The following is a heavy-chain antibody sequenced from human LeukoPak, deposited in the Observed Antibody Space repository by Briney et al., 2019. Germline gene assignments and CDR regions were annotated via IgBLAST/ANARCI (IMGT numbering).Heavy chain of an antibody. V-gene: IGHV3-7*01. CDR3: ARGPRLYYYGSGSYYAYYYYYMDV. Sequence: GGSLRLSCAASGFTFSTYWMSWVRQAPGKGLEWVANIKQDGSEKYYVDSVKGRFTISRDNAKNSLYLQMNSLRAEDTAAYYCARGPRLYYYGSGSYYAYYYYYMDVWGKGTTVTISS. CDR2: IKQDGSEK. CDR1: GFTFSTYW. D-gene: IGHD3-10*01. J-gene: IGHJ6*03.